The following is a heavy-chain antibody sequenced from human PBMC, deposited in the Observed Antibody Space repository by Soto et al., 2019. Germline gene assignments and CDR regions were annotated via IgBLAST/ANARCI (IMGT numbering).Heavy chain of an antibody. V-gene: IGHV4-30-4*01. Sequence: CTVSGGSISSGNYYWSWIRQPPGKGLEWNGFISYSGTTHYSASLRSRVSISVDTSKNQFSLDLSSVTAADTAVYYCATMGTPVTGLYYFDYWGQGTLVTVSS. CDR2: ISYSGTT. CDR1: GGSISSGNYY. J-gene: IGHJ4*02. CDR3: ATMGTPVTGLYYFDY. D-gene: IGHD4-17*01.